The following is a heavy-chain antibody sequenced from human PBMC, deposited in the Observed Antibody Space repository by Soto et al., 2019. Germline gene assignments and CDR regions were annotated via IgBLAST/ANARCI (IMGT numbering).Heavy chain of an antibody. Sequence: SETLSLTCTVSGGSISSGGYYWSWIRQHPGKGLEWIGYIHYSGSTDYKPSLKSRVIISVDTSKNQFSLKLSSVTAADTAVYYCARVPTMVRGLMWFDPWGQGTLVTVSS. V-gene: IGHV4-31*03. D-gene: IGHD3-10*01. CDR2: IHYSGST. CDR1: GGSISSGGYY. CDR3: ARVPTMVRGLMWFDP. J-gene: IGHJ5*02.